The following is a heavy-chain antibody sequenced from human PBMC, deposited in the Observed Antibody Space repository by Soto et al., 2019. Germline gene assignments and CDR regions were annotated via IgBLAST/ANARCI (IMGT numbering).Heavy chain of an antibody. CDR3: ARAVLRAQNIVLMVYAIKGHWFDP. J-gene: IGHJ5*02. D-gene: IGHD2-8*01. CDR1: GDSVSSNSAA. V-gene: IGHV6-1*01. Sequence: SQTLSLTCAISGDSVSSNSAAWNWIRQSPSRGLEWLGRTYYRSKWYNDYAVSVKSRITINPDTSKNQFSLQLNSVTPEDTAVYYCARAVLRAQNIVLMVYAIKGHWFDPWGQGTLVTVSS. CDR2: TYYRSKWYN.